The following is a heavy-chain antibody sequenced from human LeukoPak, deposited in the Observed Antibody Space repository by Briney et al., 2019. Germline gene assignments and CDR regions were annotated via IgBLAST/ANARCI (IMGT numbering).Heavy chain of an antibody. D-gene: IGHD3-22*01. Sequence: PGGSLRLSCAASGFTFSSYSMNWVRQAPGKGLEWVSSISSSSRYIYYADSVKGRFTISRDNAKNSVYLQMNSLRAEDTAVYYCARDQPDSSGYYPFPRSSGAFDIWGQGTMVTVSS. V-gene: IGHV3-21*01. J-gene: IGHJ3*02. CDR1: GFTFSSYS. CDR3: ARDQPDSSGYYPFPRSSGAFDI. CDR2: ISSSSRYI.